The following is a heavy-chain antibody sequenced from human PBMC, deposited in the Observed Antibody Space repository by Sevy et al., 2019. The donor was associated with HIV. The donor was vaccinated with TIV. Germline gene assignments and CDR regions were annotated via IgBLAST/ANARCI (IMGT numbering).Heavy chain of an antibody. V-gene: IGHV3-30*02. J-gene: IGHJ5*02. D-gene: IGHD4-4*01. CDR3: ARGTDNSARWLDP. CDR1: GFTFNFHG. CDR2: IWHDGSNK. Sequence: GGSLRLSCAASGFTFNFHGMHWVRQAPGKGLEWVAFIWHDGSNKYRADSVKGRFTISRDNSKNTLFLQMNSLTVEDMAVYYCARGTDNSARWLDPWGQGTLVTVSS.